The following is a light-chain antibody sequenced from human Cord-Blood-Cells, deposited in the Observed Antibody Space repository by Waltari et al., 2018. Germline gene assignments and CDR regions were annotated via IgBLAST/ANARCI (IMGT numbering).Light chain of an antibody. J-gene: IGKJ1*01. CDR3: QQSYSTPRT. CDR2: GAS. CDR1: QSVSSSY. V-gene: IGKV3-20*01. Sequence: EIVLTQSPGTLSLSPGERATLSCRASQSVSSSYLAWYQQKPGQAPRLLIYGASSRATGSPDRFSGSGSGTDFTLTISRLEPEDFAVYYCQQSYSTPRTFGQGTKVEIK.